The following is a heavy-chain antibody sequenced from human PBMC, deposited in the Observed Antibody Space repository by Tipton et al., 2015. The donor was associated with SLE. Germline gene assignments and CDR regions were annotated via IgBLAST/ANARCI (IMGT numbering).Heavy chain of an antibody. D-gene: IGHD4-17*01. CDR3: ARGTTADY. J-gene: IGHJ4*02. V-gene: IGHV4-39*07. CDR2: IYYSGST. CDR1: GGSISSRSYY. Sequence: TLSLTCTVSGGSISSRSYYWGWIRQPPGKGLEWIGSIYYSGSTYYNPSLKSRVTISVDTSKNQFSLKLSSVTAADTAVYYCARGTTADYWGQGTLVTVSS.